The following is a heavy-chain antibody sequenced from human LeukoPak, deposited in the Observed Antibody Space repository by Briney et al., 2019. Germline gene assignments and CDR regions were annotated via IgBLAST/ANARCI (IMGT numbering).Heavy chain of an antibody. D-gene: IGHD3-9*01. J-gene: IGHJ6*03. V-gene: IGHV1-69*05. CDR2: IIPIFGTA. Sequence: SVKVSCKASGGTFSSYAISWVRQAPGQGLEWMGGIIPIFGTANYAQKFQGRVTITTDESTSTAYMEPSSLRSEDTAVYYCASPPPYYDILGYYYYYMDVWGKGTTVTVSS. CDR3: ASPPPYYDILGYYYYYMDV. CDR1: GGTFSSYA.